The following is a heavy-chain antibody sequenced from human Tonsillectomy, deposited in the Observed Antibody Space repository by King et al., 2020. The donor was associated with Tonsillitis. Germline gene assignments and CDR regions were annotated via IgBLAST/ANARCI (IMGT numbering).Heavy chain of an antibody. CDR1: GGSISSGSYY. CDR2: IYTSGST. D-gene: IGHD3-3*01. J-gene: IGHJ4*02. V-gene: IGHV4-61*02. Sequence: QLQESGPGLVKPSQTLSLTCTVSGGSISSGSYYWSWIRQPAGKGLEWIGRIYTSGSTNYNPSLKSRVTISVDTSKNQFSLKLSSVTAADTAVYYCARGRWNFWSGYFSDYWGQGTLGTVSA. CDR3: ARGRWNFWSGYFSDY.